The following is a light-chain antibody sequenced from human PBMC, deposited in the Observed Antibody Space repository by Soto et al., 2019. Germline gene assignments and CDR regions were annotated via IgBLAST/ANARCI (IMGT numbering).Light chain of an antibody. CDR1: QSVLYSSNNKNY. Sequence: DIVMTQSPDSLAVSLGERPTINCKSSQSVLYSSNNKNYLAWYQQKPVQPPKLLIYWASTRESGVPDRFSGSGSGTDFTLTISSLQAEDVAVYYCQQYYSTPTFGGGTKVEIK. J-gene: IGKJ4*01. V-gene: IGKV4-1*01. CDR2: WAS. CDR3: QQYYSTPT.